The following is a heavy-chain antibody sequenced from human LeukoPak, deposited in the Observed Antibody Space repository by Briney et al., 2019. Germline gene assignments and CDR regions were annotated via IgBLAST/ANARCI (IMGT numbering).Heavy chain of an antibody. CDR3: ARTGGGNQQGAYYFDY. J-gene: IGHJ4*02. V-gene: IGHV2-70*17. CDR1: GFSLSTSGMC. CDR2: IDWDDDK. Sequence: ESGPTLVNPTQTLTLTCTFSGFSLSTSGMCVSWIRQPPGKALEWLARIDWDDDKFYSTSLKTRLTISKDTSKNQVVLTMTNMDPVDTATYYCARTGGGNQQGAYYFDYWGQGTLVTVSS. D-gene: IGHD4-23*01.